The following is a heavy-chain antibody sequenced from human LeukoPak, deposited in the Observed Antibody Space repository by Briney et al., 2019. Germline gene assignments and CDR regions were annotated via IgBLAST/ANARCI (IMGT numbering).Heavy chain of an antibody. Sequence: GGSLRLSCAASGFPFSTYDMHWVRQAPDKGLQWVAVISSDGYRTDYPDSVRGRFTISRDNFKNTVDLQMISVTAEDTAMYFCAKGLGTGSVLARPLHYWGQGTLVTVSS. J-gene: IGHJ4*02. CDR3: AKGLGTGSVLARPLHY. CDR2: ISSDGYRT. D-gene: IGHD3-10*01. CDR1: GFPFSTYD. V-gene: IGHV3-30*18.